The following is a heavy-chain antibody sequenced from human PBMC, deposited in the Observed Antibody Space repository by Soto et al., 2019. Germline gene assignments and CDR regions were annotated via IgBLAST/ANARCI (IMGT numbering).Heavy chain of an antibody. CDR1: GFTFSSYV. D-gene: IGHD1-26*01. J-gene: IGHJ6*02. CDR3: AKCGKSIVLSPRDFYGMDV. Sequence: LRLSCAASGFTFSSYVMTWVRQAPGKGLEWVSGISGSGATTYYADSVKGRFTISRDNSKNTVYLQMNSLRAEDTAVYYCAKCGKSIVLSPRDFYGMDVWGQGATVTVSS. CDR2: ISGSGATT. V-gene: IGHV3-23*01.